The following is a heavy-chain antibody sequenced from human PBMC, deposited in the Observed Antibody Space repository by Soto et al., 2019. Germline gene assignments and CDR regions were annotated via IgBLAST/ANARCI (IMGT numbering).Heavy chain of an antibody. CDR1: GASISSDY. J-gene: IGHJ4*02. CDR3: VRDSRHRSVGYDSSGYFHKFDY. D-gene: IGHD3-22*01. V-gene: IGHV4-59*01. CDR2: ISFIENT. Sequence: LSLTCTVSGASISSDYWNWIRPPPGKGLEWLGYISFIENTNYNASLKSRIPISIDTSKNQFSLKLSSVTAADTAVYYCVRDSRHRSVGYDSSGYFHKFDYWGQGILVTVS.